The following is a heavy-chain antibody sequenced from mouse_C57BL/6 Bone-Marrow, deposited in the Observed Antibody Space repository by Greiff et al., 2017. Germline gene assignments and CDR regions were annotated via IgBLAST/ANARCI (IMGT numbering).Heavy chain of an antibody. CDR3: ARERGRLYDYDVEWFAY. Sequence: VQLQQSGAELARPGASVKLSCKASGYTFTSYGISWVKQRTGQGLEWIGEIYPRSGNTYYNEKFKGKATLTADKSSSTAYMELRSLTSEDSAVYFWARERGRLYDYDVEWFAYWGQGTLVTVSA. V-gene: IGHV1-81*01. J-gene: IGHJ3*01. CDR1: GYTFTSYG. D-gene: IGHD2-4*01. CDR2: IYPRSGNT.